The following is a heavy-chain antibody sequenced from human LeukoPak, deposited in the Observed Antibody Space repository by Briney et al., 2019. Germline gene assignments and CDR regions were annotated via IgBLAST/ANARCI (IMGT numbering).Heavy chain of an antibody. D-gene: IGHD3-9*01. J-gene: IGHJ4*02. V-gene: IGHV3-21*01. CDR2: IGSSSPYI. CDR1: GFTVSSNY. CDR3: ARDADILTAYSFDY. Sequence: GGSLRLSCAASGFTVSSNYMSWVRQAPGKGLEWVSSIGSSSPYIYYADSLKGRFIISRDNSKNSLFLQMNSLRAEDTAVYYCARDADILTAYSFDYWGQGTLVTVSS.